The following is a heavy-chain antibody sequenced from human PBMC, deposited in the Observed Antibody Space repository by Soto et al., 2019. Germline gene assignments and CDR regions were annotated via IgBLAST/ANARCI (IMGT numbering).Heavy chain of an antibody. D-gene: IGHD5-12*01. J-gene: IGHJ4*02. CDR2: ISYDGSNK. CDR3: ARDRDGYRRYYFDY. CDR1: GFTFSSYA. V-gene: IGHV3-30-3*01. Sequence: QVQLVESGGGVVQPGRSLRLSCAASGFTFSSYAMHWVRQAPGKGLEWVAVISYDGSNKYYADSVKGRFTISRDNSKNTLYLQMNSLRAEYTAVYYCARDRDGYRRYYFDYWGQGTLVTVSS.